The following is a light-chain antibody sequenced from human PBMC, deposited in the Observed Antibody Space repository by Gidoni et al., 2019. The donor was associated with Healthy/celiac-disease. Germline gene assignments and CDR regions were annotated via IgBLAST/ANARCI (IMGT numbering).Light chain of an antibody. Sequence: DIQMTQSPSSLSASVGDRVTITCRASQSIISYLNWYQQKPGKAPKLLIYAASSLQSGVPSRFISSSSGTDFTLTISSLQPEDFATYYCQQSYSTPYTFGQGTKLEIK. CDR2: AAS. V-gene: IGKV1-39*01. CDR3: QQSYSTPYT. J-gene: IGKJ2*01. CDR1: QSIISY.